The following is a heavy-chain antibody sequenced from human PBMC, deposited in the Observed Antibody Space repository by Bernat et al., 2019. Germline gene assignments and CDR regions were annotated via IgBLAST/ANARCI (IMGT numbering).Heavy chain of an antibody. V-gene: IGHV3-23*04. CDR2: IIISGAST. J-gene: IGHJ4*02. Sequence: VQLVESGGGVVQPGRSLRLSCAASGFTFSSYAMSWVRQAPGKGLEWVSGIIISGASTYYADSVKGRFTISRDNSKNTVFMQMNSLRAEDTAVYYCAKDYGDYAENFDYWGQGTLVTVSS. CDR3: AKDYGDYAENFDY. D-gene: IGHD4-17*01. CDR1: GFTFSSYA.